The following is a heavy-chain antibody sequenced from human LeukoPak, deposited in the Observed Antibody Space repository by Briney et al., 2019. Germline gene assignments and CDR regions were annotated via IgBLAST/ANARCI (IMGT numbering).Heavy chain of an antibody. Sequence: PGGSLRLSCAASGFTFSSYAMSWVRQAPGKGLEWVSGISGSGGSTYYTDSVKGRFTISRDNSKNTVSLEMNSLRAEDTAIYYCAKDVNSYCRGDCSDYWGQGTLVTVSS. V-gene: IGHV3-23*01. CDR1: GFTFSSYA. CDR3: AKDVNSYCRGDCSDY. CDR2: ISGSGGST. D-gene: IGHD2-21*01. J-gene: IGHJ4*02.